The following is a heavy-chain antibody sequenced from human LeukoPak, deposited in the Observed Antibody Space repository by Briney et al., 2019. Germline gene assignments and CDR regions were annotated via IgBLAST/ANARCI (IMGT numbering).Heavy chain of an antibody. CDR1: GFTFSSYS. J-gene: IGHJ4*02. V-gene: IGHV3-21*01. CDR3: ARDAGYSYGFDY. CDR2: ISSSSSYI. D-gene: IGHD5-18*01. Sequence: GGSLRLSCAASGFTFSSYSMNWVRQAPGKGLEWVSSISSSSSYIYYADSVKGRFTISRDNAKNSLYLQMNSLRAEDTAVYYCARDAGYSYGFDYWGQGTLVTVSS.